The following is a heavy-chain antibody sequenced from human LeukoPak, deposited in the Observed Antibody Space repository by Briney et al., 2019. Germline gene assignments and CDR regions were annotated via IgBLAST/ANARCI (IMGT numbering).Heavy chain of an antibody. J-gene: IGHJ4*02. Sequence: GGSLRLSCAASGFTFSIYSMNWVRQAPGKGLEWVSYISGSSRTIYYADSVKGRLTISRDNSKNALYLQMNGLRDEDTAVYYCVGLNNGDPRGADYWGQGTLVTVSS. V-gene: IGHV3-48*02. CDR3: VGLNNGDPRGADY. CDR1: GFTFSIYS. D-gene: IGHD4-17*01. CDR2: ISGSSRTI.